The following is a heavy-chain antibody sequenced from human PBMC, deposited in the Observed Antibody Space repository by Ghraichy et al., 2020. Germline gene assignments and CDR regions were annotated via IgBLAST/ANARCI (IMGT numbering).Heavy chain of an antibody. CDR2: IYNNENT. D-gene: IGHD5-18*01. V-gene: IGHV4-59*12. CDR3: ARRRYSYDHYFDY. CDR1: GATITGYY. Sequence: SETLSLTCSVSGATITGYYWTWIRQPPGKGLEWIGYIYNNENTNYNPSLKSRITMSVDTSKKQFSLKLRSVTAADTAVYFCARRRYSYDHYFDYWGQGALVTVSS. J-gene: IGHJ4*02.